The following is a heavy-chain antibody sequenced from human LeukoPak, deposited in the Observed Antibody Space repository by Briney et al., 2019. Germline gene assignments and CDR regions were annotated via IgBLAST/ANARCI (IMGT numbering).Heavy chain of an antibody. Sequence: PGGSLRLSCAASGFTFSSYWMSWVRQAPGKGLEWVANIKQDGSEKYYVDSVKGRFTISRDNAKNSLYLQMNSLRAEYTAVYYCAREGLYGDYDYWGQGTLVTVSS. J-gene: IGHJ4*02. D-gene: IGHD4-17*01. CDR3: AREGLYGDYDY. CDR1: GFTFSSYW. CDR2: IKQDGSEK. V-gene: IGHV3-7*01.